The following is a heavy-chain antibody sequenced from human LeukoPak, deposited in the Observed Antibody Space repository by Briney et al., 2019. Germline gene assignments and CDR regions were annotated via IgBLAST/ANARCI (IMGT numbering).Heavy chain of an antibody. CDR2: ISSSGSTI. D-gene: IGHD3-10*02. J-gene: IGHJ6*04. CDR1: GFTFKNYE. V-gene: IGHV3-48*03. CDR3: AELGITMIGGV. Sequence: GGSLRLSCTTSGFTFKNYEMNWVRQAPGKGLEWVSYISSSGSTIYYADSVKGRFTISRDNAKNSLYLQMNSLGAEDTAVYYCAELGITMIGGVWGKGTTVTISS.